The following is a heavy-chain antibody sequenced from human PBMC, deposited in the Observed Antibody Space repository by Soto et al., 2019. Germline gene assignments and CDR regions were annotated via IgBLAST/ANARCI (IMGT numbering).Heavy chain of an antibody. V-gene: IGHV4-59*08. CDR3: ARTIDSYGYFHY. Sequence: SETLSLTCTVSGGSISSYYWSWIRQPPGKGLEWIGYIYYSGSTNYNPSLKSRVTISVDTSKNQFSLKLSSVTAADTAVYYCARTIDSYGYFHYWGQGTMVTVS. J-gene: IGHJ4*02. CDR2: IYYSGST. CDR1: GGSISSYY. D-gene: IGHD5-18*01.